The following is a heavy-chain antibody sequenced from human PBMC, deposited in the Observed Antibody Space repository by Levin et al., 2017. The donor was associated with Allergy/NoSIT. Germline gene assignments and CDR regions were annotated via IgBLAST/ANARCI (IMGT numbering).Heavy chain of an antibody. J-gene: IGHJ6*02. Sequence: GASVKVSCAASGFTFSSYSMNWVRQAPGKGLEWVSYISSSSSTIYYADSVKGRFTISRDNAKNSLYLQMNSLRAEDTAVYYCAREGCGYSYGCLYYGMDVWGQGTTVTVSS. D-gene: IGHD5-18*01. CDR3: AREGCGYSYGCLYYGMDV. CDR1: GFTFSSYS. V-gene: IGHV3-48*01. CDR2: ISSSSSTI.